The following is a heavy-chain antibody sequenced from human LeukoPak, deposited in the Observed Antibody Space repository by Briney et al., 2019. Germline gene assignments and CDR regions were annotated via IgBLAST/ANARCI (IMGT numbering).Heavy chain of an antibody. Sequence: SETLSLTCAVYGGSFSGYYWSWIRQPPGKGLEWIGEINHSGSTNYNPSLKSRVTISVDTSKNQFSLKLSSVTAADTAVYYCARAHTIFGVVITDCYFDYWGQGTLVTVSS. J-gene: IGHJ4*02. CDR3: ARAHTIFGVVITDCYFDY. CDR2: INHSGST. CDR1: GGSFSGYY. D-gene: IGHD3-3*01. V-gene: IGHV4-34*01.